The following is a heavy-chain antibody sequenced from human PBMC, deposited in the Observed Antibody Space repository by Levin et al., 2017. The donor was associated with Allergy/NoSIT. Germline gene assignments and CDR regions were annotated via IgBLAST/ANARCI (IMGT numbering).Heavy chain of an antibody. Sequence: GESLKISCKGSGYSFTSYWISWVRQMPGKGLEWMGRIDPSDSYTNYSPSFQGHVTISADKSISTAYLQWSSLKVSDTAMYYCAHIYYYDSSGYYPRWFDYWGQGTLVTVSS. CDR3: AHIYYYDSSGYYPRWFDY. D-gene: IGHD3-22*01. CDR2: IDPSDSYT. CDR1: GYSFTSYW. V-gene: IGHV5-10-1*01. J-gene: IGHJ4*02.